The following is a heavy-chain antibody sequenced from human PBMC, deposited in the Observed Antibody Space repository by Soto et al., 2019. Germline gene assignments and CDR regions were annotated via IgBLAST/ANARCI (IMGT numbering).Heavy chain of an antibody. CDR2: ISYDGSNK. D-gene: IGHD2-15*01. J-gene: IGHJ3*02. CDR3: ASGVVVVAATRGAFDI. Sequence: GGSLRLSCAASGFTFSSYAMHWVRQAPGKGLEWVAVISYDGSNKYYADSVKGRFTISRDNSKNTLYLQMNGLRAEDTAVYYCASGVVVVAATRGAFDIWGQGTMVTVSS. V-gene: IGHV3-30-3*01. CDR1: GFTFSSYA.